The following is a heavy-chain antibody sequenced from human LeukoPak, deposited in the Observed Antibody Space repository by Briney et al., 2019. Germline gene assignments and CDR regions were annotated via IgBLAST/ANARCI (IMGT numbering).Heavy chain of an antibody. V-gene: IGHV3-7*01. D-gene: IGHD5-24*01. Sequence: GGSLRLSCIASKFTFSDYWLGWVRQAPGKGLEWVANINQDESEKYYVDSVRGRFTISRDNTKNSLYLQMNSLRAEDTAVYYCAREMGADFKPYYFDYWGQGTLVTVSS. J-gene: IGHJ4*02. CDR1: KFTFSDYW. CDR2: INQDESEK. CDR3: AREMGADFKPYYFDY.